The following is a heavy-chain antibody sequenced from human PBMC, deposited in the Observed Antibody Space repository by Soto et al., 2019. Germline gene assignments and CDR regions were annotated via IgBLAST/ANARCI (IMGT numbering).Heavy chain of an antibody. CDR1: GFTFSSYA. D-gene: IGHD3-10*01. CDR2: ISGSGGST. V-gene: IGHV3-23*01. J-gene: IGHJ4*02. Sequence: GGSLRLSCAASGFTFSSYAMSWVRQAPGKGLEWVSAISGSGGSTYYADSVKGRFTISRDNSKNTLYLQMNSLRAEDTAVYYCAKEGGNYYGSGREFDYWGQGTLVTVSS. CDR3: AKEGGNYYGSGREFDY.